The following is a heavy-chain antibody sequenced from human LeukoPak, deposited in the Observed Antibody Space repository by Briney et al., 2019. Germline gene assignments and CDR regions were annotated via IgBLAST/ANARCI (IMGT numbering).Heavy chain of an antibody. CDR1: GYTFTGYY. CDR2: INPNSGGT. V-gene: IGHV1-2*02. Sequence: VASVKVSCKASGYTFTGYYMHWVRQAPGQGLEWMGWINPNSGGTNYAQKFQGRVTMTRDTSISTAYMELRSLRSDDTAVYYCARVTGYRIEDYFDYWGQGTLVTVSS. J-gene: IGHJ4*02. CDR3: ARVTGYRIEDYFDY. D-gene: IGHD6-13*01.